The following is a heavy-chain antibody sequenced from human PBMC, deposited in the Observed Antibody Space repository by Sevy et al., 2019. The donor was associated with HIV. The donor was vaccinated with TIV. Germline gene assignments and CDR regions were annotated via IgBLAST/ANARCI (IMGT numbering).Heavy chain of an antibody. CDR1: GGTFSSYA. J-gene: IGHJ4*02. V-gene: IGHV1-69*13. CDR2: IIPIFGTA. CDR3: ARSPPYCSSTSCPFDY. Sequence: ASVKVSCKASGGTFSSYAISWVRQAPGQGLEWMGGIIPIFGTANYAQKFQGRVTITADESTIPANMELSSLGSEDTAVYYCARSPPYCSSTSCPFDYWGQGTLVTVSS. D-gene: IGHD2-2*01.